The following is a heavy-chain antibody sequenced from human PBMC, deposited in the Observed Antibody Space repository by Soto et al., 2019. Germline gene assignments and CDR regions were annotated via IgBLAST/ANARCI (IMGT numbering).Heavy chain of an antibody. CDR1: GFTFSSYA. Sequence: GGSLRLSCAASGFTFSSYAMSWVRQAPGKGLEWVSAISGSGGSTYYADSVKGRFTISRDNSKNTLYLQMNSLRAEDTVVYYCAKDLPRVVRGVISTLTYYFDYWGQGTLVTVSS. V-gene: IGHV3-23*01. CDR3: AKDLPRVVRGVISTLTYYFDY. D-gene: IGHD3-10*01. CDR2: ISGSGGST. J-gene: IGHJ4*02.